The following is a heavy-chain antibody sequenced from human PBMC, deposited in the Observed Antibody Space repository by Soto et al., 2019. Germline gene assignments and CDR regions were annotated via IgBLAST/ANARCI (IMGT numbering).Heavy chain of an antibody. J-gene: IGHJ6*02. CDR2: IYWDDDK. D-gene: IGHD3-3*01. CDR1: GFSLSTSGVG. Sequence: QITLKESGPTLVKPTQTLTLTCTFSGFSLSTSGVGVGWIRQPPGKALEWLALIYWDDDKRYSPSLKSRLTSTKDTSKNQVVLTMTNMDPVDTATYYCAHSKYAFWSGYNYYYGMDVWGQGTTVTVSS. CDR3: AHSKYAFWSGYNYYYGMDV. V-gene: IGHV2-5*02.